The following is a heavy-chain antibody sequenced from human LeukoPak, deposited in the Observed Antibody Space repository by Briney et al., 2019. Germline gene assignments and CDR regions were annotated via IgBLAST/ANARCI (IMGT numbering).Heavy chain of an antibody. CDR3: ARGQRGPGVNY. Sequence: GASVKVSCKASGGTFSSYAISWVRQAPGQGLEWMGRIIPILGIANYAQKFQGRVTITADKSTSTAYMELSSLRSEDTAVYYCARGQRGPGVNYWGQGTLVTVSS. CDR2: IIPILGIA. CDR1: GGTFSSYA. V-gene: IGHV1-69*04. D-gene: IGHD5-12*01. J-gene: IGHJ4*02.